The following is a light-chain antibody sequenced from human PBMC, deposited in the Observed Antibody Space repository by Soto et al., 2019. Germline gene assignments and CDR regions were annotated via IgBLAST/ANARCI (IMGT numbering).Light chain of an antibody. CDR3: SSFASSNTWV. V-gene: IGLV2-8*01. Sequence: QSALTQPPSASGSPGQSVTISCTGTSSDVGAYNYVSWYQQHAGKAPKRVIYEVTKRPSGVPDRFSGSKSANTASLTVSGLQAEDEADYYCSSFASSNTWVFGGGTKVTVL. CDR2: EVT. J-gene: IGLJ3*02. CDR1: SSDVGAYNY.